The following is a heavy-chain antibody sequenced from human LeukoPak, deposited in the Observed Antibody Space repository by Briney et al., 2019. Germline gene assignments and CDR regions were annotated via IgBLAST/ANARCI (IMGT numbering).Heavy chain of an antibody. Sequence: PGGSLRLSCAAPGFTFSNYAIHWVRQAPGEGVDWVSSISNNWKSTYYADSVKGRFTISRDNSKNTLYLQVSSLRAEDTAVYYCVTGFGSGSYSDWGQGTLVTVSS. V-gene: IGHV3-64D*06. J-gene: IGHJ4*02. CDR3: VTGFGSGSYSD. CDR2: ISNNWKST. CDR1: GFTFSNYA. D-gene: IGHD1-26*01.